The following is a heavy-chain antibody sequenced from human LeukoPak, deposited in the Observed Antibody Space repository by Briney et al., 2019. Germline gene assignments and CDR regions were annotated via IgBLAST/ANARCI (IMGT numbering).Heavy chain of an antibody. CDR3: ARGFWSASNY. Sequence: GGSLRLSCAASGFTFNNYSMNWVRQAPGKGLEWISYISNTSNTIYYTDSVKGRFTISRDNAKNSLYLQMNSLRADDTAVYYCARGFWSASNYWGQGTLVTVSS. CDR1: GFTFNNYS. V-gene: IGHV3-48*01. CDR2: ISNTSNTI. J-gene: IGHJ4*02. D-gene: IGHD3-3*01.